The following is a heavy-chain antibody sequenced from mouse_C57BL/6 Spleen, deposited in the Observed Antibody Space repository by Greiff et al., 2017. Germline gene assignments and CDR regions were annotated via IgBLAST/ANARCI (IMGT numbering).Heavy chain of an antibody. V-gene: IGHV1-69*01. Sequence: VQLQESGAELVMPGASVKLSCKASGYTFTSYWMHWVKQRPGQGLEWIGEIDPSDSYTNYNQKFKGKSTLTVDKSSSTAYMQLSSLTSEDSAVYYCARKLYYGNQYYFDYWGQGTTLTVSS. J-gene: IGHJ2*01. CDR1: GYTFTSYW. CDR2: IDPSDSYT. CDR3: ARKLYYGNQYYFDY. D-gene: IGHD2-1*01.